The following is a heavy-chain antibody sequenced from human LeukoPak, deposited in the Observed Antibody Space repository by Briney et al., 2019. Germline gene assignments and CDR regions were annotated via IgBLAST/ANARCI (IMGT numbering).Heavy chain of an antibody. D-gene: IGHD1-26*01. V-gene: IGHV3-30-3*01. CDR1: GFTFSSYA. J-gene: IGHJ4*02. CDR3: ATWELLDY. CDR2: MSYDGSNK. Sequence: GRSLRLSCAASGFTFSSYAMHWVRQAPGKGLEWVAVMSYDGSNKYYADFVKGRFTISRDNSKNTLYLQMNSLRAEDTAVYYCATWELLDYWGQGTLVTVSS.